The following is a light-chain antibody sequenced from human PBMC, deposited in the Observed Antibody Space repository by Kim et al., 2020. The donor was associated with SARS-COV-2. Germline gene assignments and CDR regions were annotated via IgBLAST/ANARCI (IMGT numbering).Light chain of an antibody. V-gene: IGLV3-19*01. J-gene: IGLJ3*02. CDR2: GKN. CDR1: SLRSYY. CDR3: NSRDSSGNHWV. Sequence: ALGQTVRIKCQGDSLRSYYASWYQQKPGQAPVLVIYGKNNRPSGIPDRFSGSSSGNTASLTITGAQAEDEADYYGNSRDSSGNHWVFGGGTKLTVL.